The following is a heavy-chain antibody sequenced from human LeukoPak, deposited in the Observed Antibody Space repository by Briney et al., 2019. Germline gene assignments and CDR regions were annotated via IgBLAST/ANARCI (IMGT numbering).Heavy chain of an antibody. D-gene: IGHD4-11*01. CDR2: ISAYNGNT. CDR1: GYTFTSYG. J-gene: IGHJ1*01. CDR3: ARDKAVTTERTQYFHH. V-gene: IGHV1-18*01. Sequence: ASVKVSCKASGYTFTSYGISWVRQAPGQGLEWMGWISAYNGNTNYAQKLQGRVTMTTDTSTSTAYMELRGLTSDDTAVYYCARDKAVTTERTQYFHHWGQGTLVTVSS.